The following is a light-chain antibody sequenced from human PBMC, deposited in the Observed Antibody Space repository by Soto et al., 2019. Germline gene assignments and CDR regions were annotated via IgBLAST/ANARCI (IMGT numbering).Light chain of an antibody. V-gene: IGKV1-39*01. CDR1: QSINSY. CDR2: AAS. J-gene: IGKJ1*01. Sequence: DIPMTQSPASLSASVGDRVTITCRASQSINSYVNWYQQRPGKAPNLLIYAASTLQSGVPSRFSGSESGTDFTLTISSPQPEDFATYYCQQTFSTPPWTFGQGTKVEIK. CDR3: QQTFSTPPWT.